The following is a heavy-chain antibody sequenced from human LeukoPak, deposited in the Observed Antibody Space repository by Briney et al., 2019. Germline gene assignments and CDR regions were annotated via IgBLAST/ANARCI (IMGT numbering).Heavy chain of an antibody. D-gene: IGHD3-9*01. CDR3: ARTYYDILTGYSYAYFDY. CDR2: IYYSGST. J-gene: IGHJ4*02. V-gene: IGHV4-39*07. Sequence: SETLSLTCTVSGGSISSSSYYWGWIRQPPGKGLEWIGSIYYSGSTYYNPSLKSRVTISVDTSKNQFSLKLSSVTAADTAVYYCARTYYDILTGYSYAYFDYWGQGTLVTVSS. CDR1: GGSISSSSYY.